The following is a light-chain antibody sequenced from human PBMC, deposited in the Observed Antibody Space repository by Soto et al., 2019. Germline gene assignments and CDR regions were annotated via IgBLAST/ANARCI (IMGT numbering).Light chain of an antibody. J-gene: IGLJ1*01. V-gene: IGLV1-44*01. CDR2: SDN. CDR3: AAWDDSLNGLYV. CDR1: RSNIGSNL. Sequence: QSAVTQPPSVSGTPGQRVTIFCSGRRSNIGSNLVYWYQQLPGTAPKLLIYSDNQRPSGVPDRFSGSKSGASASLAISGLQSEDEADYYCAAWDDSLNGLYVFGTGTKLTVL.